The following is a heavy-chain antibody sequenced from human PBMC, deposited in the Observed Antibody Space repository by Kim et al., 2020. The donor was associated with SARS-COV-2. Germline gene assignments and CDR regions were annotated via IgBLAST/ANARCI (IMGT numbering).Heavy chain of an antibody. V-gene: IGHV4-39*01. D-gene: IGHD6-13*01. Sequence: SETLSLTCTVSGGSISSSSYYWGWIRQPPGKGLEWIGSIYYTGNTYYNPSLKGRVTISVDTSKNQFSLKLSSVTAADTAVYYCARPGKVWVAAAYFDYWGQGTLVTVSS. CDR1: GGSISSSSYY. CDR3: ARPGKVWVAAAYFDY. J-gene: IGHJ4*02. CDR2: IYYTGNT.